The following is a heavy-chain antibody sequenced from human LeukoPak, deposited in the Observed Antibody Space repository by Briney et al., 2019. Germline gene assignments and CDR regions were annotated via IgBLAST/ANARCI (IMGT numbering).Heavy chain of an antibody. V-gene: IGHV1-8*01. CDR2: MNPNSGNT. CDR1: GYTFTSYD. D-gene: IGHD3-22*01. CDR3: ARGLPTWGSGYYLDEGGY. J-gene: IGHJ4*02. Sequence: ASVKVSCKASGYTFTSYDINWVRQATGQGLEWMGWMNPNSGNTGYAQKFQGRVTMTRNTSISTAYMELSSLRSEDTAVYYCARGLPTWGSGYYLDEGGYWGRGTLVTVSS.